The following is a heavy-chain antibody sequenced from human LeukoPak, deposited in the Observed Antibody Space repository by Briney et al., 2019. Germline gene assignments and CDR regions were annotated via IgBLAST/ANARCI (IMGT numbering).Heavy chain of an antibody. Sequence: GESLKISCKGSGYSFTSYWIGWVRRMPGKGLEGMGIIYPGDSDTRYSPSFQGQVTISADKSISTAYLQWSSLKASDTAMYCCARQVHSSSVDAFDIWGQGTMVTVSS. CDR1: GYSFTSYW. D-gene: IGHD6-13*01. CDR2: IYPGDSDT. J-gene: IGHJ3*02. V-gene: IGHV5-51*01. CDR3: ARQVHSSSVDAFDI.